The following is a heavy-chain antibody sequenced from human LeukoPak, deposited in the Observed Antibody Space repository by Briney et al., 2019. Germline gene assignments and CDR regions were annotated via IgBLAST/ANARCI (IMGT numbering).Heavy chain of an antibody. CDR1: GFTFSNYF. D-gene: IGHD3-10*01. V-gene: IGHV3-30*04. Sequence: PGGSLRLSCAASGFTFSNYFMHWVRQAPGKGLEWVADIASDGSHTFYVESVKGRFTIPRDNSKNTLYLQMNSLRAEDTAVYFCARERQDTVIHSGAFDIWGQGTMVTVSS. CDR3: ARERQDTVIHSGAFDI. J-gene: IGHJ3*02. CDR2: IASDGSHT.